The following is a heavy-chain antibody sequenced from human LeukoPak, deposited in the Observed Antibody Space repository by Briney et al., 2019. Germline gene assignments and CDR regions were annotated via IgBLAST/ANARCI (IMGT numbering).Heavy chain of an antibody. CDR2: ISSSSSYI. D-gene: IGHD1-26*01. Sequence: PGGSLRLSCAASGFTFSSYSMNWVRQAPGKGLEWVSSISSSSSYIYYADSVKGRFTISRDNAKNSLYLQMNSLRAEDTAVYYCARDVVGATIWFDPWGQGTLVTVSS. V-gene: IGHV3-21*01. CDR3: ARDVVGATIWFDP. J-gene: IGHJ5*02. CDR1: GFTFSSYS.